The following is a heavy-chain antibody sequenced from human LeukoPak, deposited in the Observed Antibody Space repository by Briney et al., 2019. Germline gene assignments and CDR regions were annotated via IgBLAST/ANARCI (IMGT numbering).Heavy chain of an antibody. Sequence: SETLSLTCAVYGGSFSGYYWSWIRQPPGKGLEWIGEINHSGSTNYNPSLKSRVTISVDTSKNQFSLKLSSVTAADTAVYYCARQRYSGIYDYWGQGTLVTVSS. CDR3: ARQRYSGIYDY. CDR1: GGSFSGYY. V-gene: IGHV4-34*01. J-gene: IGHJ4*02. CDR2: INHSGST. D-gene: IGHD1-26*01.